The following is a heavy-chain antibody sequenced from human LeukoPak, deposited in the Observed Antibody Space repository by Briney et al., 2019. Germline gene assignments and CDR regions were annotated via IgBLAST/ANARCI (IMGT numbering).Heavy chain of an antibody. J-gene: IGHJ2*01. CDR3: ARGKVGVDWCFDI. D-gene: IGHD1-26*01. CDR2: ISPYNGGT. V-gene: IGHV1-2*02. CDR1: GYTFTGYY. Sequence: APVKVSCKASGYTFTGYYVRWVRQAPGQGLEWIGSISPYNGGTKFAQNFQGRVSMTSDASISTASMELRSLTSDDTAVYYCARGKVGVDWCFDIWGRGTLVSVSS.